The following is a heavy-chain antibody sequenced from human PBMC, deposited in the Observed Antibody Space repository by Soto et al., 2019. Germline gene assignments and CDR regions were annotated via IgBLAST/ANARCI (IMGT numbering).Heavy chain of an antibody. CDR3: ARGGVSTRTLDY. D-gene: IGHD3-3*01. Sequence: GESRKISCQASGYRFSNYWITWVRQMHGKGLEWMGTIDPTGYYSNSGPSFQCHVTISADTSISTAYMQWSSLRASDTAMYYCARGGVSTRTLDYWAQGTPVTVSS. CDR1: GYRFSNYW. J-gene: IGHJ4*02. CDR2: IDPTGYYS. V-gene: IGHV5-10-1*01.